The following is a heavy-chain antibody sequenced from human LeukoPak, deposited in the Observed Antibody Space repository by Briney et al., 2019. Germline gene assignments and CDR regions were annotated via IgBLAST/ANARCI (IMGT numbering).Heavy chain of an antibody. D-gene: IGHD5-12*01. V-gene: IGHV4-59*08. Sequence: PSETLSLTCTVSGGSISSYYWSWIRQPPGKGLEWIAYIYYSGSTNYNPSLKSRVTISVDTSKNQFSLKLSSVTAADTAVYYCARINGYNWDYWGQGTLVTVSS. CDR1: GGSISSYY. J-gene: IGHJ4*02. CDR2: IYYSGST. CDR3: ARINGYNWDY.